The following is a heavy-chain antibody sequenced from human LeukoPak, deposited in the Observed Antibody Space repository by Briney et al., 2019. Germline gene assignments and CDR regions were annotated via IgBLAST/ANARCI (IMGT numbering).Heavy chain of an antibody. CDR3: ARVPFRYFDWLLYPTLFDY. CDR2: IYYSGST. CDR1: GGSISSGDYY. J-gene: IGHJ4*02. Sequence: SETLSLTXTVSGGSISSGDYYWSWIRQPPGKGLEWIGYIYYSGSTYYNPSLKSRVTISVDTSKNQFSLKLSSVTAADTAVYYCARVPFRYFDWLLYPTLFDYWGQGTLVTVSS. D-gene: IGHD3-9*01. V-gene: IGHV4-30-4*08.